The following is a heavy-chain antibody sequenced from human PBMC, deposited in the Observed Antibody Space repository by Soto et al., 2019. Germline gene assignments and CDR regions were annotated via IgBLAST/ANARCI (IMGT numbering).Heavy chain of an antibody. V-gene: IGHV3-7*01. CDR1: GFTFSNYW. CDR3: ARDRYSYYDFWSGSLPYYYFGMDV. J-gene: IGHJ6*02. CDR2: IKQDGSEK. D-gene: IGHD3-3*01. Sequence: GSLRLSCAASGFTFSNYWMSWVRQAPGKGLEWVANIKQDGSEKYYVDSVKGRFTISRDNAKNSLYLQMNSLRAEDTAVYYCARDRYSYYDFWSGSLPYYYFGMDVWGQGTTVTV.